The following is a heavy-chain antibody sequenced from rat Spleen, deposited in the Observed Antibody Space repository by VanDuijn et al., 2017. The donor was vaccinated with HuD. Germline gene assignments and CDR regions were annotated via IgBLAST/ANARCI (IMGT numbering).Heavy chain of an antibody. V-gene: IGHV5-7*01. J-gene: IGHJ2*01. Sequence: EVQLVESGGGLVQPGRSLKLSCAASGFTFSDYYMAWVRQAPTKGLEWVATISSDGRRNYYRDSVKGRFTISRDSAKSSLYLQMDSLRSEDTATYYCARHGYTRYYFDYWGQGVMVTVSS. D-gene: IGHD1-9*01. CDR1: GFTFSDYY. CDR2: ISSDGRRN. CDR3: ARHGYTRYYFDY.